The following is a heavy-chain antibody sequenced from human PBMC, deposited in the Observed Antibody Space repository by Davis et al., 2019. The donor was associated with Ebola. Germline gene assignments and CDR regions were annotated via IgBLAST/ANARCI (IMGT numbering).Heavy chain of an antibody. V-gene: IGHV4-39*07. CDR1: GGSVSSGSYY. CDR3: ARGRDFWRN. D-gene: IGHD3-3*01. J-gene: IGHJ4*02. Sequence: SETLSLTCTVSGGSVSSGSYYWSWIRQPPGKGLEWIGSIYYSGSTYYNPSLKSRVTISVDTSKNQFSLKLSSVTAADTAVYYCARGRDFWRNWGQGTLVTVSS. CDR2: IYYSGST.